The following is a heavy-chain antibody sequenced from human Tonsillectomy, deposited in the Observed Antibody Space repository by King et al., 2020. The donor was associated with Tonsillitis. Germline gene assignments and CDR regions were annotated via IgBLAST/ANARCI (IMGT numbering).Heavy chain of an antibody. CDR1: GYTFTSYG. V-gene: IGHV1-18*01. Sequence: VQLVESGAEVKKPGTSVKVSCKASGYTFTSYGISWVRQAPGQGLEWMGWISAYNGNTNYAQKLQGRVTMTTDTSTSTAYMELRSLRSDDTAVYYCARDQAPDYYGSGSYRYFDYWGQGTLVTVSS. D-gene: IGHD3-10*01. CDR2: ISAYNGNT. CDR3: ARDQAPDYYGSGSYRYFDY. J-gene: IGHJ4*02.